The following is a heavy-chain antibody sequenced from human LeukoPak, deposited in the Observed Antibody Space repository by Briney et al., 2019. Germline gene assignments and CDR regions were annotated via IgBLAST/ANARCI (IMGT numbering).Heavy chain of an antibody. D-gene: IGHD6-13*01. CDR1: GFTFSSYG. CDR3: AKLDVSYSRIDY. V-gene: IGHV3-30*02. CDR2: IRYDGSNK. Sequence: GGSLRLSCAASGFTFSSYGMHWVRQAPGKGLEWVAFIRYDGSNKYYADSVKGRFTISRDNSKNTLYPQMNSLRAEDTAVYYCAKLDVSYSRIDYWGQGTLVTVSS. J-gene: IGHJ4*02.